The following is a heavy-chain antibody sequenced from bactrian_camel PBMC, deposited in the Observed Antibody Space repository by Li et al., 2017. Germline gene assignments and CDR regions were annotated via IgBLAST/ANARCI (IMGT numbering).Heavy chain of an antibody. CDR2: ISSGGGYT. V-gene: IGHV3S40*01. Sequence: VQLVESGGGLVQPGESLRLSCRGSGFTGTSFSAYAITWVRQAPGKGLEWISSISSGGGYTAYAESVKGRFTISRDNAKNTVYLQLGSLKTEDMAMYYCAAGTYSDYGHANSYWGQGTQVTVS. J-gene: IGHJ4*01. CDR1: GFTGTSFSAYA. D-gene: IGHD4*01. CDR3: AAGTYSDYGHANSY.